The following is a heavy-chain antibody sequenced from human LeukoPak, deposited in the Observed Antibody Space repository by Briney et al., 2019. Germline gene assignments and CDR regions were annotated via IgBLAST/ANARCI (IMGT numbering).Heavy chain of an antibody. V-gene: IGHV1-24*01. J-gene: IGHJ4*02. CDR3: ARLGAAATFDY. Sequence: ASVKVSCKVSGYTLTELSMHWVRQAPGKGLEWMGGFDPEDGETIYAQKFQGRVTMTEGTSTDTAYMELSSLRSEDTAVYYCARLGAAATFDYWGQGTLVTVSS. CDR1: GYTLTELS. D-gene: IGHD6-13*01. CDR2: FDPEDGET.